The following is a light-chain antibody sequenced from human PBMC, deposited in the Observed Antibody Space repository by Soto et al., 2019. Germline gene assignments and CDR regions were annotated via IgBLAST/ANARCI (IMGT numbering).Light chain of an antibody. J-gene: IGLJ3*02. Sequence: QSALTQPASVSGSPGQSITISCSGTSSDVGGYNYVSWYQQHPGKAPKLMIYDVSNRPSGVSNRFSGSKSGNTASLTISGLQAEDEADYYWSSCTSSSTRVFGGGTKLTVL. CDR3: SSCTSSSTRV. V-gene: IGLV2-14*01. CDR1: SSDVGGYNY. CDR2: DVS.